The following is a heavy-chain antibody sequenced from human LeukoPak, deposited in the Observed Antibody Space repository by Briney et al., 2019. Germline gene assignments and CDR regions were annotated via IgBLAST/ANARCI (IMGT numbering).Heavy chain of an antibody. CDR3: ARDRYYYDSSGYGRHNWFDP. J-gene: IGHJ5*02. D-gene: IGHD3-22*01. V-gene: IGHV1-18*01. Sequence: ASVKVSCKASGYTFTSYGISWVRQAPGQGLEWMGWISAYNGNTNYAQKLQGRVTMTTDTSTSTAYMELRSLRSDDTAVYYCARDRYYYDSSGYGRHNWFDPWGQGTLVTVSS. CDR2: ISAYNGNT. CDR1: GYTFTSYG.